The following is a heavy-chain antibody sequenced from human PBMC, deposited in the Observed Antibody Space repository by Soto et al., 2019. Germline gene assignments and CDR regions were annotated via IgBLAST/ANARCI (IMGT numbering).Heavy chain of an antibody. V-gene: IGHV1-46*01. CDR2: INPSGGST. D-gene: IGHD3-22*01. CDR1: GYTFTSYY. J-gene: IGHJ6*02. Sequence: ASVKVSCKASGYTFTSYYMHWVRQAPEQGLEWMGIINPSGGSTSYAQKFQGRVTMTRDTSTSTVYMELSSLRSEDTAVDYCARDRILGYYDSSVMTNNYYSPYGTDVWCPGPTVTLAS. CDR3: ARDRILGYYDSSVMTNNYYSPYGTDV.